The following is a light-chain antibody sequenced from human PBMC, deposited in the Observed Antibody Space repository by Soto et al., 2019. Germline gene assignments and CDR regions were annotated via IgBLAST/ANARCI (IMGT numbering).Light chain of an antibody. CDR3: SSYTSSSTYV. Sequence: QSALTQPASVSGSPGQSITISCTGTSSDVGGYNYVSWYQQHPGKAPKLMIYEVSNRPSGVSNLFSGSKSGNTASLTISGLQAEDEADYYFSSYTSSSTYVFGTGTKLTVL. CDR1: SSDVGGYNY. J-gene: IGLJ1*01. CDR2: EVS. V-gene: IGLV2-14*01.